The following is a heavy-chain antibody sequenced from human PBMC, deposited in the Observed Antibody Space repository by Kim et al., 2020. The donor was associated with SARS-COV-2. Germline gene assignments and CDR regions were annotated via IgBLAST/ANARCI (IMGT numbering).Heavy chain of an antibody. Sequence: GGSLRLSCSASGFPFDSYAMGWVRQAPGKGLEWVSTISGGGHNTHYTDSVRGLFTISRDNSKNALFLQMNSLRAEDTAIYYCDGADFWGQGTLVTVSP. D-gene: IGHD3-10*01. CDR1: GFPFDSYA. CDR2: ISGGGHNT. J-gene: IGHJ4*02. CDR3: DGADF. V-gene: IGHV3-23*01.